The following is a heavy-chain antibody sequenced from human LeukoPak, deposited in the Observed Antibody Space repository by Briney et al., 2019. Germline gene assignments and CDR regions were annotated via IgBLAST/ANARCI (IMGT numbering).Heavy chain of an antibody. J-gene: IGHJ4*02. CDR2: IGISSGNT. V-gene: IGHV3-11*06. D-gene: IGHD1-1*01. CDR3: ARDHNYAFDN. CDR1: GFPFIDYS. Sequence: PGGSLRLSCAASGFPFIDYSTNWVRQAPGKGLEWISYIGISSGNTKYADSVKGRFTISRDYAKNSLYLQMNSLRVEDTAVYFCARDHNYAFDNWGQGTLVTVSS.